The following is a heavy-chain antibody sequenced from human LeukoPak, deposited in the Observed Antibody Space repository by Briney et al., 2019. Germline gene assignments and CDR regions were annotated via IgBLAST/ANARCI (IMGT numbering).Heavy chain of an antibody. CDR2: IYTSGST. D-gene: IGHD5-18*01. Sequence: SETLSLTCTVSGGSISSYYWSWIRQPAGKGLEWIGRIYTSGSTNYNPSLKSRVTMSVDTSKNQFSLKLSSVTAADTAVYYCARDPDTAMVHDAFDIWGQGTMVTVSS. CDR3: ARDPDTAMVHDAFDI. V-gene: IGHV4-4*07. CDR1: GGSISSYY. J-gene: IGHJ3*02.